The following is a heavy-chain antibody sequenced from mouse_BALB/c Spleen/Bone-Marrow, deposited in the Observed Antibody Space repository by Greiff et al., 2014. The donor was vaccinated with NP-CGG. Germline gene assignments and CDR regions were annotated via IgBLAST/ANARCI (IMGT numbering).Heavy chain of an antibody. CDR3: ARHYGYVDAMDY. CDR2: ITGGGTT. CDR1: GITVSSYT. V-gene: IGHV5-6-5*01. Sequence: VQLKESGGGLVKPGEPLKFSCAASGITVSSYTMSWVRQTPEKRLEWVASITGGGTTYYPDSVKGRFTISRDNARNILYLQVSSLRSEDTAIYYCARHYGYVDAMDYWGQGTSVTVSS. J-gene: IGHJ4*01. D-gene: IGHD1-2*01.